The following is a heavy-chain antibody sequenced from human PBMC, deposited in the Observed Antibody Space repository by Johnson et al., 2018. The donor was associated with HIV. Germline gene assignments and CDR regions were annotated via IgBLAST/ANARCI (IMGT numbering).Heavy chain of an antibody. D-gene: IGHD3-3*01. CDR2: IYSGGST. CDR1: GFTFSSYA. CDR3: ARDRVPDAFDI. V-gene: IGHV3-NL1*01. J-gene: IGHJ3*02. Sequence: QVQLVESGGGVVQPGRSLRLSCAASGFTFSSYAMHWVRQAPGKGLEWVSVIYSGGSTYYADSVKGRFTISRDNSKNTLYLQMNSLRAEDTAVYYCARDRVPDAFDIWGQGTMVTVSS.